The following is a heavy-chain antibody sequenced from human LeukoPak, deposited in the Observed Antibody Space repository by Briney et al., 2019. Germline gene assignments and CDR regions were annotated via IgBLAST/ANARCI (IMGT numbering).Heavy chain of an antibody. CDR2: IYTSGST. J-gene: IGHJ6*03. CDR3: ARVLGGYYGSGSSSYYYMDV. D-gene: IGHD3-10*01. Sequence: SETLSLTCTVSGGSISSYYWSWIRQPAGRGLEWIGRIYTSGSTNYNPSLKSRVTMSVDTSKNQFSLKLSSVTAADTAVYYCARVLGGYYGSGSSSYYYMDVWGKGTTVTISS. CDR1: GGSISSYY. V-gene: IGHV4-4*07.